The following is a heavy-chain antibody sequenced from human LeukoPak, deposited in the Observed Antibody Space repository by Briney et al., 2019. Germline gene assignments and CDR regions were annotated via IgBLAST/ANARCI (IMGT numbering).Heavy chain of an antibody. Sequence: PGGSLRLSCAASEFTFSSYGMHWVRQAPGKGLEWVAFIRYDGSTQYYTNSVKGRFTISRDNAKNSLYLQMNSLRAEDTAVYYCAKAGNSGSYADYWGQGTLVTVSS. V-gene: IGHV3-30*02. D-gene: IGHD1-26*01. CDR1: EFTFSSYG. CDR3: AKAGNSGSYADY. J-gene: IGHJ4*02. CDR2: IRYDGSTQ.